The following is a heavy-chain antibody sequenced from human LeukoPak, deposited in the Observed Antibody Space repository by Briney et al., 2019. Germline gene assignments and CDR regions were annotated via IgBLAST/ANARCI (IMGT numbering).Heavy chain of an antibody. CDR2: IWQDGSEK. V-gene: IGHV3-7*03. D-gene: IGHD5-24*01. Sequence: GGSLTLSCGVSGFTFSSFWMIGLRQARGKGRECLSNIWQDGSEKYYVDSVRGRFTISRDNDKNSLFLQMNSLRAEDTAVYYCATGRQMGCWGQGALVTVSS. CDR3: ATGRQMGC. CDR1: GFTFSSFW. J-gene: IGHJ4*02.